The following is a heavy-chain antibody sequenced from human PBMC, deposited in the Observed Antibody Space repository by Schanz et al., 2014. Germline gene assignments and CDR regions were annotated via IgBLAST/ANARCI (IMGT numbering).Heavy chain of an antibody. D-gene: IGHD6-6*01. CDR3: ARDQSPYTNSSDVRYFDY. Sequence: QLLESGGGLVQPGGSLRLSCEASGFTFSNYGMNWVRQAPEKGLEWVSYISSSSGTIYYADSVKGRFTISRDNAKNLLYLQMNGLRAEDTAVYFCARDQSPYTNSSDVRYFDYWGQGSLVTVSS. J-gene: IGHJ4*02. V-gene: IGHV3-48*01. CDR1: GFTFSNYG. CDR2: ISSSSGTI.